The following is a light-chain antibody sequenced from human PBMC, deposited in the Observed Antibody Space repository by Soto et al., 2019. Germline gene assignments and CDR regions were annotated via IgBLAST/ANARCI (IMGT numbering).Light chain of an antibody. Sequence: DIQMTQYPTSLSASVGDRVSITCRASQTISIFLNWYQQKPGKAPNLLIFAASNLQSGVPSRFSGSGSGTDFTLAISSLQPEDFATYYCQQSYNNRLTFGGGTKVDVK. CDR3: QQSYNNRLT. CDR1: QTISIF. V-gene: IGKV1-39*01. CDR2: AAS. J-gene: IGKJ4*01.